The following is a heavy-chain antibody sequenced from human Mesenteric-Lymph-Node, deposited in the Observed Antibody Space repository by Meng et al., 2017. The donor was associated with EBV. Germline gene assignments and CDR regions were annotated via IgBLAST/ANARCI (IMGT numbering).Heavy chain of an antibody. Sequence: QITLKESGPTLVKPTQTLTLTCTFPGFSLSTSGVGVGWIRQPPGKALVWLALLYWDDDKRYSPSLKSRLTITKDTSKTQVVLTMTNMDPVDTATYYGAHSHVAAAGALFDYWGQGTLVTVAS. CDR1: GFSLSTSGVG. CDR2: LYWDDDK. CDR3: AHSHVAAAGALFDY. V-gene: IGHV2-5*02. J-gene: IGHJ4*02. D-gene: IGHD6-13*01.